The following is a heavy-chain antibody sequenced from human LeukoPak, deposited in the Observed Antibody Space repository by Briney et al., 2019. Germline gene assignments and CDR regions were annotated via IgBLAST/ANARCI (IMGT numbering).Heavy chain of an antibody. V-gene: IGHV3-21*01. CDR3: ARGKRGATTPYYYGMDV. CDR2: ISSSSSYI. J-gene: IGHJ6*02. CDR1: GFTFSSYS. Sequence: PGGSLRLSCAACGFTFSSYSMNWVRQAPGKGLEWVSSISSSSSYIYYADSVKGRFTISRDNAKSSLYLQMNSLRAEDTAVYYCARGKRGATTPYYYGMDVWGQGTTVTVSS. D-gene: IGHD1-26*01.